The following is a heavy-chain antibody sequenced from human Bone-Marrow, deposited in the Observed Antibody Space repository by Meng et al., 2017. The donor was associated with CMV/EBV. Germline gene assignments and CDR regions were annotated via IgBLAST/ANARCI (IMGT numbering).Heavy chain of an antibody. J-gene: IGHJ4*02. V-gene: IGHV5-51*01. CDR1: GYSFTNYW. CDR2: INPGDSET. D-gene: IGHD6-19*01. CDR3: ARLPYSSGWSSFDY. Sequence: GESLKISCKASGYSFTNYWIGWVRQMPGKGLEWMGIINPGDSETQYSPSFQGQVTISADKSISTAYLQWGSLKASDTAMYYCARLPYSSGWSSFDYWGQGTLVTVSS.